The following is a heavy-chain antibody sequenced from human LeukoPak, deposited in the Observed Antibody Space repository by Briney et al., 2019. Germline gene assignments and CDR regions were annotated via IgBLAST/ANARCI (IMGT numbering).Heavy chain of an antibody. D-gene: IGHD5-24*01. Sequence: PGRSLRLSCAASGFTFSSYAMHWVRQAPGKGLEWVAVISYDGSNKYYADSVKGRFTISRDNSENTLYLQMNSLRAEDTAVYYCARVRDGYNYEYYFDYWGQGTLVTVSS. CDR1: GFTFSSYA. CDR2: ISYDGSNK. V-gene: IGHV3-30-3*01. J-gene: IGHJ4*02. CDR3: ARVRDGYNYEYYFDY.